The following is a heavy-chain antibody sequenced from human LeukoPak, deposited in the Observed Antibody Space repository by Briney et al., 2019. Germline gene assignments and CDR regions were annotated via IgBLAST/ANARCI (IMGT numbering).Heavy chain of an antibody. Sequence: SVKVSCKASGGTFSSYAISWVRQAPGQGLEWMGGIIPIFGTANYAQKFQGRVTITTDESTSTAYMELSSLRSEDTAVYYCARTPPLPAAILDGTYYYYMDVWGKGTTVTVSS. J-gene: IGHJ6*03. CDR2: IIPIFGTA. V-gene: IGHV1-69*05. CDR3: ARTPPLPAAILDGTYYYYMDV. CDR1: GGTFSSYA. D-gene: IGHD2-2*02.